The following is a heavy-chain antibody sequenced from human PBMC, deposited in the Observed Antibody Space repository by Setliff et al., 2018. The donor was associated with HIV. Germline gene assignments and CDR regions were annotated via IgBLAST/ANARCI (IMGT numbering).Heavy chain of an antibody. CDR1: GGSISSYY. V-gene: IGHV4-4*08. D-gene: IGHD2-15*01. J-gene: IGHJ3*02. CDR2: IYTSGST. Sequence: KPSETLSLTCTVSGGSISSYYWSWIRQHPGKGLEWIGYIYTSGSTNYNPSLKSRVTISVDTSKNQFSLKLSSVNAAGTAVYYCARSGTLGYCSGGSCYSGLVGAFDIWGQGTMVTVSS. CDR3: ARSGTLGYCSGGSCYSGLVGAFDI.